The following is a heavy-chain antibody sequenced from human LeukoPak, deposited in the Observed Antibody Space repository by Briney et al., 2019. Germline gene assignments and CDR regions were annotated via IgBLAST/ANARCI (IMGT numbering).Heavy chain of an antibody. CDR3: AKESADDIVVVPAARLYYFDY. CDR1: GFAVSSNY. V-gene: IGHV3-23*01. Sequence: GGSLRLSCAASGFAVSSNYMSWVRQAPGKGLEWVSAISGSGGSTYYADSVKGRFTISRDNSKNTLYLQMNSLRAEDTAVYYCAKESADDIVVVPAARLYYFDYWGQGTLVTVSS. J-gene: IGHJ4*02. D-gene: IGHD2-2*01. CDR2: ISGSGGST.